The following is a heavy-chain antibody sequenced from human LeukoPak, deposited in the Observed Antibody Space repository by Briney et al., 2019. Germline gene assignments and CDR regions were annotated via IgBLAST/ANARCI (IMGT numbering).Heavy chain of an antibody. CDR2: ISYDGSTK. J-gene: IGHJ4*02. CDR3: ARDVDTAIVSYSFFDY. Sequence: GRSLRLSCAASGFTLSSHGMHWVRQAPGKGLEWVAVISYDGSTKSYADSVKGRFTISRDSSKHTLFLRMDSLRTEDTAVYYYARDVDTAIVSYSFFDYWGQGTLVTVSS. D-gene: IGHD5-18*01. CDR1: GFTLSSHG. V-gene: IGHV3-30*03.